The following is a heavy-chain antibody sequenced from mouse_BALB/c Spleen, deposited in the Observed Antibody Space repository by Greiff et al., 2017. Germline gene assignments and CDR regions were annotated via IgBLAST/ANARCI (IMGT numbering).Heavy chain of an antibody. Sequence: EVNVVESGGGLVKPGGSLKLSCAASGFTFSSYTMSWVRQTPEKRLEWVATISSGGSYTYYPDSVKGRFTISRDNAKNTLYLQMSSLKSEDTAMYYCTREGGFAYWGQGTLVTVSA. CDR2: ISSGGSYT. CDR1: GFTFSSYT. CDR3: TREGGFAY. V-gene: IGHV5-6-4*01. J-gene: IGHJ3*01.